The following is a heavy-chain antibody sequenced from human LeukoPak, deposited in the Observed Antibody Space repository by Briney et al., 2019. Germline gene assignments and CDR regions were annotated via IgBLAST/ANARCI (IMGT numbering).Heavy chain of an antibody. D-gene: IGHD3-22*01. Sequence: SSETLSLTCTVSGGSISSSSYYWGAIRQPPGKGLEWIGSIYYSGSTYYNPSLKSRVTISVDTSKNQFSLKLSSVTAADTAVYYCARFAPYDSSGAIDYWGQGTLVTVSS. V-gene: IGHV4-39*01. CDR2: IYYSGST. J-gene: IGHJ4*02. CDR3: ARFAPYDSSGAIDY. CDR1: GGSISSSSYY.